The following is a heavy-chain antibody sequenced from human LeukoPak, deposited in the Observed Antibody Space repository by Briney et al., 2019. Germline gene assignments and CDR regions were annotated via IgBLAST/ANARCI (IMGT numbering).Heavy chain of an antibody. CDR1: GFTFSSYW. Sequence: GGSLRLSCAASGFTFSSYWMTWVRQAPGKGLEWVGNINQDGGETLYVDSVKGRFTISRDNAKNSLYLQMNSLRAEDTAVYYCARTRDVRGVTPYYYYGMDVWGQGTTVTVSS. V-gene: IGHV3-7*04. J-gene: IGHJ6*02. D-gene: IGHD3-10*02. CDR2: INQDGGET. CDR3: ARTRDVRGVTPYYYYGMDV.